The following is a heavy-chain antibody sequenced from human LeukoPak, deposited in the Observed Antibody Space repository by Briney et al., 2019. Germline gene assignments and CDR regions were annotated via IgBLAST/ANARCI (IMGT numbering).Heavy chain of an antibody. J-gene: IGHJ4*02. CDR2: IYYSGST. CDR1: GGSISSGGYY. Sequence: PSETLSLTCTVSGGSISSGGYYWSWIRQHPGKGLEWIGYIYYSGSTYYNPSLKSRVTISVDTSKNQFSLKLSSVTAADTAVYYCARSPIMITFGGVIGHPYYFDYWGQGTLVTVSS. D-gene: IGHD3-16*02. V-gene: IGHV4-31*03. CDR3: ARSPIMITFGGVIGHPYYFDY.